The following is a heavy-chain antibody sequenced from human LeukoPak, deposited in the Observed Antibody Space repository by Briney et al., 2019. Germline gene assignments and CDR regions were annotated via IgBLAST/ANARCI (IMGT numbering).Heavy chain of an antibody. D-gene: IGHD6-19*01. CDR1: GFTFSDSW. CDR2: ISSNGGST. Sequence: PGGSLRLSCAASGFTFSDSWMYWVRQVPGKGLEYVSAISSNGGSTYYADSVKGRFTISRDNSKNTLYLQMSSLRAKDTAVYYCVKDSSGWYRGWFDPWGQGTLVTVSS. V-gene: IGHV3-64D*09. CDR3: VKDSSGWYRGWFDP. J-gene: IGHJ5*02.